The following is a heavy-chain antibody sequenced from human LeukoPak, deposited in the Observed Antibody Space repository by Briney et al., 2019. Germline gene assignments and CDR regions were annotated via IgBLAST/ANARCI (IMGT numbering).Heavy chain of an antibody. V-gene: IGHV4-34*01. D-gene: IGHD4-17*01. CDR3: ARGGGDEILDY. J-gene: IGHJ4*02. CDR2: INHSGST. Sequence: SETLSLTCAVYGGSFSGYYWSWIRQPPGKGLEWIGEINHSGSTNYNPSLKSRVTISVDTSKNQFSLKLSSVTAADTDVYYCARGGGDEILDYWGQGTLVTVSS. CDR1: GGSFSGYY.